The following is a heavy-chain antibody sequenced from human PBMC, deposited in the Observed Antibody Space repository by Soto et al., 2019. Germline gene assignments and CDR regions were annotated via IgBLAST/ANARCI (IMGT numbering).Heavy chain of an antibody. CDR2: IHNSGST. J-gene: IGHJ3*02. Sequence: QQQLQESGPGLVKPSHTLSLTCTVSGGYMNSHDYYWSWIRQPPGKGLEWIGYIHNSGSTYYNPSLKSRLTISSDMSKNQFSLRLNSVTAADTALYFCARGEVRGPFDIWGQGTKVTVSS. V-gene: IGHV4-30-4*01. D-gene: IGHD3-10*01. CDR1: GGYMNSHDYY. CDR3: ARGEVRGPFDI.